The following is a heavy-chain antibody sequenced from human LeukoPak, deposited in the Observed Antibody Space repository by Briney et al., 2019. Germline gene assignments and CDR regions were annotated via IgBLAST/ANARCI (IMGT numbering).Heavy chain of an antibody. CDR1: GFTFSSYE. CDR2: ISSSGSTI. Sequence: GGSLRLSCAASGFTFSSYEMNWVRQAPGKGLEWVSYISSSGSTIYYADSVKGRFTISRDNAKNSLYPQMNSLRAEDTAVYYCARGGVYSSGWYVDYWGQGTLVTVSS. J-gene: IGHJ4*02. V-gene: IGHV3-48*03. CDR3: ARGGVYSSGWYVDY. D-gene: IGHD6-19*01.